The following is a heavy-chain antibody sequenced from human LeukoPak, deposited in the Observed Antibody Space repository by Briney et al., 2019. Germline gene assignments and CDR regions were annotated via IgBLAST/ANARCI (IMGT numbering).Heavy chain of an antibody. D-gene: IGHD2-2*01. J-gene: IGHJ6*03. Sequence: GGSLRLSCAASGFTFSSYWMGWVRQAPGKGLEWVANIKQDGSEKYYVDSVKGRFTISRDNAKNSLYLQMNSLRAEDTAVYYCARVLVETVVVPAASDDYYYYYYMDVWGKGTTVTVSS. CDR1: GFTFSSYW. CDR2: IKQDGSEK. V-gene: IGHV3-7*01. CDR3: ARVLVETVVVPAASDDYYYYYYMDV.